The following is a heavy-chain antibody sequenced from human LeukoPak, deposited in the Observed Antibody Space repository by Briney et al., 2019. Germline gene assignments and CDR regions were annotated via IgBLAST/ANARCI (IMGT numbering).Heavy chain of an antibody. D-gene: IGHD1-26*01. CDR2: INWNGGGT. CDR3: AKHLTATNTYIFFGLDV. Sequence: GGSLRLSCAATGFSFKDYGMHWVRQPPGKGLEWVSAINWNGGGTDYADSVKGRFTISRDNARNSLYLQLSSLRPEDTALYYCAKHLTATNTYIFFGLDVWGQGTSVTVSS. V-gene: IGHV3-9*01. CDR1: GFSFKDYG. J-gene: IGHJ6*02.